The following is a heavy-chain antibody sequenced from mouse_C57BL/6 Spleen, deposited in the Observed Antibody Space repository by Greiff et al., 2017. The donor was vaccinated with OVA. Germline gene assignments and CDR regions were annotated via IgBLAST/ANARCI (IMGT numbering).Heavy chain of an antibody. CDR2: IDPEIGGT. D-gene: IGHD1-1*01. V-gene: IGHV1-15*01. Sequence: QVQLKQSGAELVRPGASVTLSCKASGYTFTDYEMHWVKQTPVHGLEWIGAIDPEIGGTAYNQKFKGKAILTADKSSSTAYIELRSLTSEDSAVYYCTREGYYGSTSYFDYWGQGTTLTVSS. CDR3: TREGYYGSTSYFDY. J-gene: IGHJ2*01. CDR1: GYTFTDYE.